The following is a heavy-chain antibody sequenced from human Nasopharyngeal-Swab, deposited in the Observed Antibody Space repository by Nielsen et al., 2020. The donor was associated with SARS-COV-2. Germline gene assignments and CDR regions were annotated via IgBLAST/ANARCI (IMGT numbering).Heavy chain of an antibody. J-gene: IGHJ4*02. Sequence: WVRQAPGQGLEWMGWMNPNSGNTGYAQKFQGRVTMTRNTSISTAYMELSSLRSEDTAVYYCARATNLITMIVVVIPGQGPLDYWGQGTLVTVSS. CDR3: ARATNLITMIVVVIPGQGPLDY. D-gene: IGHD3-22*01. V-gene: IGHV1-8*01. CDR2: MNPNSGNT.